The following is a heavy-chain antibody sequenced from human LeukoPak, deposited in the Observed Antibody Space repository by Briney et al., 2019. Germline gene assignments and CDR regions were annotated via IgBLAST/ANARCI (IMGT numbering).Heavy chain of an antibody. CDR2: IYSRGSST. J-gene: IGHJ1*01. D-gene: IGHD4/OR15-4a*01. CDR3: SKDFIEYGEQCHLQH. Sequence: GGSLRLAREASGFSYDDYAMHWVRHVRRRGLQCVALIYSRGSSTFCVDSVKGRFTVSRDNRKNSLYLPMNSLRREHTALYFCSKDFIEYGEQCHLQHCGEGTLVTVSS. V-gene: IGHV3-43D*04. CDR1: GFSYDDYA.